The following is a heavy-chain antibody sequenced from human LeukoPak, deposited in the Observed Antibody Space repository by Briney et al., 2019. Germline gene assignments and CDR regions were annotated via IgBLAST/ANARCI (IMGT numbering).Heavy chain of an antibody. CDR3: ARISVVSSSWLHYFDY. D-gene: IGHD6-13*01. J-gene: IGHJ4*02. Sequence: GSLRLSCAASGFTFSSYSMNWVRQAPGKGLEWVSSISSSSSYIYYADSVKGRFTISRDNAKNSLYLQMNSLRAEDTAVYYCARISVVSSSWLHYFDYWGQGTLVTVSS. V-gene: IGHV3-21*01. CDR2: ISSSSSYI. CDR1: GFTFSSYS.